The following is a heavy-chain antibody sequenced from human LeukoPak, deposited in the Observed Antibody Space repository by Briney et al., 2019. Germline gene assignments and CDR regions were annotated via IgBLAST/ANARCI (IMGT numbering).Heavy chain of an antibody. CDR2: ISSGGSTT. V-gene: IGHV3-23*01. D-gene: IGHD6-6*01. CDR1: GFTFSSHV. Sequence: GGSLRLSCAASGFTFSSHVMSWVRQAPGKGLEWVSSISSGGSTTYYVDSVKGRFTISRDNSKNTLYLQMDTLRAEDTAVYYCAKRIEYSSSSAYFDYWGQGTLVTVSS. J-gene: IGHJ4*02. CDR3: AKRIEYSSSSAYFDY.